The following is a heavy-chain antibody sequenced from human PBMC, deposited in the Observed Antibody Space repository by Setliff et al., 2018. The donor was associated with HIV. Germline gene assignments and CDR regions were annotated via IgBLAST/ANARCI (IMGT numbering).Heavy chain of an antibody. D-gene: IGHD3-10*01. CDR1: GYSISNGYY. V-gene: IGHV4-38-2*01. J-gene: IGHJ3*02. Sequence: PSETLSLTCAVSGYSISNGYYWGWLRQSPGKGLEWIGSMFHSGNTYYNPSLESRVSMSVDTSTNQVSLQLSSVTAADTAVYYCARGKSGSYGAYDMWGQGTMVTVSS. CDR3: ARGKSGSYGAYDM. CDR2: MFHSGNT.